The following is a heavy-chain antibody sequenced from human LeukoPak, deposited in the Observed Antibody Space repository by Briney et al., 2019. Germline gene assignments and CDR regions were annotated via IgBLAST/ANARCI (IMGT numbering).Heavy chain of an antibody. CDR2: IYYSGST. V-gene: IGHV4-39*01. D-gene: IGHD3-10*01. Sequence: SETLSLTCTVSGGSISSSSYYWGWIRQPPGKGLEWIGSIYYSGSTYYSPSLKSRVTISVDTSKNQFSLKLSSVTAADTAVYYCARHFLWAAFDYWGQGTLVTVSS. CDR1: GGSISSSSYY. CDR3: ARHFLWAAFDY. J-gene: IGHJ4*02.